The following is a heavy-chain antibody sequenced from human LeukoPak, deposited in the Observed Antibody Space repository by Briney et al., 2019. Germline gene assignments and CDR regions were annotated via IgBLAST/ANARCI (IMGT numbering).Heavy chain of an antibody. V-gene: IGHV3-23*01. CDR3: AKLTTS. CDR1: GFIYSTYA. J-gene: IGHJ4*02. Sequence: GGSLRLSCAASGFIYSTYAMSWVRQAPGKGLEWVAVTVGGGDGTYYADSVKGRFTISRDNSNNTLYLQMNSLRAEDTAVYYCAKLTTSWGQGTLVTVSS. D-gene: IGHD4-11*01. CDR2: TVGGGDGT.